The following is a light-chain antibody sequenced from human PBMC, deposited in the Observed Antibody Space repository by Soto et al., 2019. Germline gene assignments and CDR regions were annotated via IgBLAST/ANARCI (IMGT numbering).Light chain of an antibody. CDR2: VAS. Sequence: DIKMSQSASSLSASVGDRVTITCRASQNIINYLNWYQQKPGKAPQLLIYVASRLESGVPSRFSGSGSGTDFTLTISSLQPEDFATYYCQQSYNAPITFGRGTRLEIK. CDR1: QNIINY. J-gene: IGKJ5*01. V-gene: IGKV1-39*01. CDR3: QQSYNAPIT.